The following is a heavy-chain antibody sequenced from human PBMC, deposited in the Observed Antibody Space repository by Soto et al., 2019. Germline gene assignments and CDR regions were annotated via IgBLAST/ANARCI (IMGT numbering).Heavy chain of an antibody. D-gene: IGHD3-22*01. J-gene: IGHJ6*01. CDR2: MSYDGTNE. CDR3: GKDLHHSSGYFFTVRLNAMDV. V-gene: IGHV3-30*18. Sequence: QVQLVESGGGVVHPGRSLRLSCAASGFTFSSYAMQWVRQAPGKGLEWVALMSYDGTNEYYADSVKGRFTISRDNSKNTLFLQINSLRAEDTAVYYCGKDLHHSSGYFFTVRLNAMDVWGQGTTVTVSS. CDR1: GFTFSSYA.